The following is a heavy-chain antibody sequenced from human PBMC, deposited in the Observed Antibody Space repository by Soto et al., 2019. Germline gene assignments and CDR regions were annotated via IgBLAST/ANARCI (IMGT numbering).Heavy chain of an antibody. CDR3: GRLEGLATISYYFDY. CDR2: VYYSGST. J-gene: IGHJ4*02. Sequence: SETLSLNCTVSGSSVSSSSYDWVRVRQPPGKGLEWIGSVYYSGSTYYNPSLESRVTISVDKSKNQFSLKLMSLSAADTAVYYCGRLEGLATISYYFDYWGQGALVTVSS. CDR1: GSSVSSSSYD. D-gene: IGHD3-9*01. V-gene: IGHV4-39*01.